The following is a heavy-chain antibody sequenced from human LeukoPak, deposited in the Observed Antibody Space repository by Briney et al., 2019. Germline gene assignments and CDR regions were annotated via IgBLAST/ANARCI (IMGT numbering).Heavy chain of an antibody. CDR1: GFTFSSYG. CDR3: AKGGSSSWYWIDY. D-gene: IGHD6-13*01. J-gene: IGHJ4*02. Sequence: GGSLRLSCAASGFTFSSYGMHWVRQAPGKGLEWVAFIRYDGSNKYYADSVKGRFTISRDNSKNTRYLQMNSLRAEDTAVYYCAKGGSSSWYWIDYWGQGTLVTVSS. V-gene: IGHV3-30*02. CDR2: IRYDGSNK.